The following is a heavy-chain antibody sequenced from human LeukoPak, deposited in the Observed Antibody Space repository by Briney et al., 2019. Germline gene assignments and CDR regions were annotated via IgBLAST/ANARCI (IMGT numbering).Heavy chain of an antibody. V-gene: IGHV3-21*01. J-gene: IGHJ3*01. CDR1: GFTFSSYS. CDR2: ISSSSSYT. D-gene: IGHD1-14*01. Sequence: GGSLRLSCAASGFTFSSYSMNWVRRAPGKGLEWVSSISSSSSYTYYADSVKGRFTISRDNAKNSLYLQMNSLRAEDTAVYYCARDEPSWGQGTMVTVSS. CDR3: ARDEPS.